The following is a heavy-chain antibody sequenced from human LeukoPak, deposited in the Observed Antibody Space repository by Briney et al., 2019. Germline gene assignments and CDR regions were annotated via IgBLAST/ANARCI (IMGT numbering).Heavy chain of an antibody. CDR1: GGSFSGYY. V-gene: IGHV4-59*08. Sequence: PSETLSLTCAVYGGSFSGYYWSWIRQPPGKGLEWIGYINYSGSTNYNPSLKSRVTISVDTSKNQFSLKLSSVTAADTAVYYCATELGAITMVRDPYAFDIWGQGTMVTVSS. J-gene: IGHJ3*02. CDR3: ATELGAITMVRDPYAFDI. D-gene: IGHD3-10*01. CDR2: INYSGST.